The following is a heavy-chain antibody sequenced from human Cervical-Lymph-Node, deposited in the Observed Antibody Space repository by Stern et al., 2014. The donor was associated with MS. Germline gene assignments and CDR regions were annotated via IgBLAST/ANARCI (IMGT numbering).Heavy chain of an antibody. CDR1: GGSISSSGYY. J-gene: IGHJ5*02. D-gene: IGHD1-26*01. Sequence: VQLVESGPGLVKPSQTLSLTCTVSGGSISSSGYYWSWIRQPADKGLEWIGRIHDSGSTYYHPSPKSRVTLSMVTPKNQFSLKLPSVTAADTAVYYCATTRWDLFTWNWFDPWGQGTLVTVSS. V-gene: IGHV4-61*02. CDR2: IHDSGST. CDR3: ATTRWDLFTWNWFDP.